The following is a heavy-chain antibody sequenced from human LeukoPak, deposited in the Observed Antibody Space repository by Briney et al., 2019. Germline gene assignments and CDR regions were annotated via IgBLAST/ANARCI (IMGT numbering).Heavy chain of an antibody. CDR3: ARENSNSWYLDY. D-gene: IGHD6-13*01. J-gene: IGHJ4*02. CDR1: VGSISPYY. V-gene: IGHV4-59*01. Sequence: SETLSLTCTVSVGSISPYYWSWIRQTPGKGLEWIGYILYSGTTTNYNPSLKSRVTISVDTSKNQFSLKLSSVTAADTAVYYGARENSNSWYLDYWGQGTLVTVSS. CDR2: ILYSGTT.